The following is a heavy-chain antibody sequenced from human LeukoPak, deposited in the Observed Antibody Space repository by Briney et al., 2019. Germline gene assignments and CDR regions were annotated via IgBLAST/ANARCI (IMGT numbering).Heavy chain of an antibody. CDR3: SRVPPTYCGGDCYVFDY. J-gene: IGHJ4*02. CDR1: GGSIRTYY. D-gene: IGHD2-21*02. Sequence: SETLSLTCTVSGGSIRTYYWSWIRQPPGKRLKWIGYIYYTGSTNYNPSLKSRVTISVDTSKNQFSLKLSSVTAADTAVYYCSRVPPTYCGGDCYVFDYWGQGTLVTVSS. CDR2: IYYTGST. V-gene: IGHV4-59*01.